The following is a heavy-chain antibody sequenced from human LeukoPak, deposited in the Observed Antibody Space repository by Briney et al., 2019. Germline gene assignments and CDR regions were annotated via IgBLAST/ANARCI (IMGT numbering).Heavy chain of an antibody. CDR3: ARYCSSWYFPVYYYYYMDV. CDR2: NSSSGSNI. Sequence: GWSLMLSCSASGFTFSDYYIIWSRQAPGKELVGVSYNSSSGSNIYYADSVKGRFTISRDNAKNSLYLQMNSLRAEDTAVYYCARYCSSWYFPVYYYYYMDVWGKGTTVTIAS. V-gene: IGHV3-11*04. J-gene: IGHJ6*03. D-gene: IGHD6-13*01. CDR1: GFTFSDYY.